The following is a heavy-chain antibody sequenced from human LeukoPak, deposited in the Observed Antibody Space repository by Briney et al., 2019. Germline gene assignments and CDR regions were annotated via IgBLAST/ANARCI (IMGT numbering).Heavy chain of an antibody. J-gene: IGHJ4*02. V-gene: IGHV3-33*01. CDR1: GFTFRNFG. CDR3: ARDYKTGHTDY. CDR2: IWSEGTIQ. Sequence: GGSLRLSCTASGFTFRNFGFHWVRRAPGKGLEWLAVIWSEGTIQLYADSAKGRFTISKDDLKNTLYLQMNSLRVEDTAIYYCARDYKTGHTDYWGQGTLVTVSS. D-gene: IGHD3-10*01.